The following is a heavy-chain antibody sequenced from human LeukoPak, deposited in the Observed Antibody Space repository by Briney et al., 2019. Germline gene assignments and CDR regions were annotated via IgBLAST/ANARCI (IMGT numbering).Heavy chain of an antibody. J-gene: IGHJ4*02. D-gene: IGHD2-2*01. V-gene: IGHV1-18*01. CDR2: ISAYNGNT. Sequence: ASVKVSCKASGYTFTSYGISWVGQAPGQGLEWMGWISAYNGNTNYAQKLQGRVTMTTDTSTSTAYMELRSLRSDDTAVYYCARDSIVVVPAVLDYWGQGTLVTVSS. CDR3: ARDSIVVVPAVLDY. CDR1: GYTFTSYG.